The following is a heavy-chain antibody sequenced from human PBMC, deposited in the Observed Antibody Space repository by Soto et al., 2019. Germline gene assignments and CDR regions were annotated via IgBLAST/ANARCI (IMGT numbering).Heavy chain of an antibody. CDR3: SRGGDALFYYGMDG. CDR1: GGSIASSY. J-gene: IGHJ6*04. Sequence: SETLSLTCTVSGGSIASSYWSWIRRPPGKGLEWIAYIYDTGISGYTPSTSYNPSLKSRVTMSVDTSKSQFSLKLTSVTAADTAVYYCSRGGDALFYYGMDGWGNGIKVTVSS. D-gene: IGHD3-10*01. V-gene: IGHV4-59*01. CDR2: IYDTGISGYTPST.